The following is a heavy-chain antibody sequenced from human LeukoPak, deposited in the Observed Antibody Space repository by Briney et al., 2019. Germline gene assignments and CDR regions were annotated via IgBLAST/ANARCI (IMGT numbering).Heavy chain of an antibody. J-gene: IGHJ6*03. D-gene: IGHD2-2*01. V-gene: IGHV1-2*02. CDR1: GYTFTGYY. CDR2: ITPNSGGT. Sequence: ASVKVSCKASGYTFTGYYMHWVRQAPGQGLECMGWITPNSGGTNYAQMFQGRVTMTRDTSTSTAYMELSRLRSDDTAVYYCARDGVPATIDYYYYMDVWGKGTTVTVSS. CDR3: ARDGVPATIDYYYYMDV.